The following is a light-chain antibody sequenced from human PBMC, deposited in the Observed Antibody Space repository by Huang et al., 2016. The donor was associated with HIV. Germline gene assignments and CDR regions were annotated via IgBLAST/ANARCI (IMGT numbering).Light chain of an antibody. CDR2: GAS. CDR1: QSVSSN. V-gene: IGKV3-15*01. Sequence: EIVMTQSPATLSVSPGERATLACRASQSVSSNFAWYQQKPGQAPRLLIYGASTRATGIPAMFSGSGSWTECTRTISSLQSEDFAVYYCQQYNNWPPYTFGQGTKLEIK. CDR3: QQYNNWPPYT. J-gene: IGKJ2*01.